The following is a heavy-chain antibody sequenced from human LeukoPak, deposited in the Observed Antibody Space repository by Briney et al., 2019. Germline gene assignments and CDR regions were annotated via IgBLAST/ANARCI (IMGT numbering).Heavy chain of an antibody. CDR1: GFTFSSYS. D-gene: IGHD6-6*01. J-gene: IGHJ4*02. CDR3: ARDAVGARYFDY. V-gene: IGHV3-21*01. CDR2: ISSSSSYI. Sequence: GGSLRLSCAASGFTFSSYSMNWVRQAPGKGLEWVSSISSSSSYIYYADSVKGRFTISRDNAKNSLYLQMNSLRAEDTAVYYCARDAVGARYFDYWGQGTLVTVSS.